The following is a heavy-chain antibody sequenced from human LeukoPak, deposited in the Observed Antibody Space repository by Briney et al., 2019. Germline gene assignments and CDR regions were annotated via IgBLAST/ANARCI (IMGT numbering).Heavy chain of an antibody. V-gene: IGHV1-18*01. D-gene: IGHD1-26*01. Sequence: ASVKVSCKTSGYTFTNYGISWVRQAPGQGLEWMGWINCYNGDETYAQKVQGRVTVTTDTSTSTAYMELRSLRSDDTAIYYCARDLGGTFYDSWGQGTLVTVSS. CDR3: ARDLGGTFYDS. CDR1: GYTFTNYG. CDR2: INCYNGDE. J-gene: IGHJ5*01.